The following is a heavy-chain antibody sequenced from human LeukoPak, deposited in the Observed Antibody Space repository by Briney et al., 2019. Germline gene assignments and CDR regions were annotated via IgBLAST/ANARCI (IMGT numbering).Heavy chain of an antibody. CDR1: GFTFSSYG. J-gene: IGHJ4*02. Sequence: PGGSLRLSCAASGFTFSSYGMHWVRQAPGKGLEWVAFIRYDGSNKYYADSVKGRFTISRDNSKNTLYLQMNSLRAEDTAVYYCAKDGKYCSSTSCPPFDYWGQGTLVTVSS. V-gene: IGHV3-30*02. CDR3: AKDGKYCSSTSCPPFDY. D-gene: IGHD2-2*01. CDR2: IRYDGSNK.